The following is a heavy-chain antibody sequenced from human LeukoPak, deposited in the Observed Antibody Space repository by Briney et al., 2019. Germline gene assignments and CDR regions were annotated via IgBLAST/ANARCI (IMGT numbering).Heavy chain of an antibody. D-gene: IGHD5-12*01. CDR1: GDSVSGHY. CDR2: VSYSGGT. J-gene: IGHJ3*01. V-gene: IGHV4-59*02. CDR3: ARAPMAITTSAFPDAFDF. Sequence: SETLSLTCTVSGDSVSGHYWSWIRQTPGKGLEWIGYVSYSGGTNYNPALKRRVSISLDTSKNQFSLKLSSPAAADPAVYYCARAPMAITTSAFPDAFDFWGQGTMVTVSS.